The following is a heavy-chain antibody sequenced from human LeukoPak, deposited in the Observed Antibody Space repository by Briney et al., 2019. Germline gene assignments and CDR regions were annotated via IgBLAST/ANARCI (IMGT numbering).Heavy chain of an antibody. CDR1: GGSISSYY. CDR2: IYYSGST. CDR3: ARVSPEGGYYDSSGYFDY. J-gene: IGHJ4*02. D-gene: IGHD3-22*01. Sequence: SETLSLTCTVSGGSISSYYCSWIRQPPGKGLEWIGYIYYSGSTNYNPSLKSRVTISVDTSKNQFSLKLSSVTAADTAMYYCARVSPEGGYYDSSGYFDYWGQGTLVTVSS. V-gene: IGHV4-59*01.